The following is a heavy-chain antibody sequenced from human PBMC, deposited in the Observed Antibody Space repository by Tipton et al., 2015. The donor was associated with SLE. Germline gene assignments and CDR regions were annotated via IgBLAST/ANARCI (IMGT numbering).Heavy chain of an antibody. J-gene: IGHJ3*02. CDR2: MYYGGSS. CDR1: GDSINDYY. V-gene: IGHV4-59*01. D-gene: IGHD2-2*01. Sequence: TLSLTCTVSGDSINDYYWTWIRQSPGKGLEWIAYMYYGGSSDYNPSLKSRVTISVDTSKNQFSLKLSSVTATDTAVYFCARVGYCSSPTCYSDSFDIWGQGTVVTVSS. CDR3: ARVGYCSSPTCYSDSFDI.